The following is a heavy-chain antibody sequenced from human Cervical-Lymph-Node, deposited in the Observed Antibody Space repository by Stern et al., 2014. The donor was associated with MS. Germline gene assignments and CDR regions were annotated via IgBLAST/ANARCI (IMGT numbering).Heavy chain of an antibody. CDR1: GGTFSSYT. CDR2: IIPILGIA. Sequence: MQLVESGAEVKKPGSSVKVSCKASGGTFSSYTISWVRQAPGQGLEWMGRIIPILGIANYAQKFQGRVTITADKSTSTAYMELSSLRSEDTAVYYCARSPGELPRDWGQGTLVTVSS. D-gene: IGHD3-10*01. J-gene: IGHJ4*02. V-gene: IGHV1-69*09. CDR3: ARSPGELPRD.